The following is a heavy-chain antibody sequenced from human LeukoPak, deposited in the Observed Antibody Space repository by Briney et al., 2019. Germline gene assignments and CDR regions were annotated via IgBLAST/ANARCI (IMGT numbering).Heavy chain of an antibody. D-gene: IGHD5-18*01. J-gene: IGHJ4*02. CDR1: GFTFSSYA. V-gene: IGHV3-30*04. CDR2: IRYDGSNK. CDR3: ARHPTPRIQLRVYYFDH. Sequence: GGSLRLSCAASGFTFSSYAMHWVRQAPGKGLEWVAFIRYDGSNKYYADSVKGRFTISRDNSKNALYLQMDSLIADDTAVYYCARHPTPRIQLRVYYFDHWGQGTLVTVSS.